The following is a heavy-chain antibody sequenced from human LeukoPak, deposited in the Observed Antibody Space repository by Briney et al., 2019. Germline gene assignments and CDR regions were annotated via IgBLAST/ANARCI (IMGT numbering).Heavy chain of an antibody. J-gene: IGHJ5*02. Sequence: SETLSLTCTVSGGSISSHYWSWIRQPPGKGLEWIGYIYYSGSTNYNPFLKSRVTISVDTSKNQFSLKLSSVTAADTAVYYCARDSDSSGYYYPDNWFDPWGQGTLVTVSS. CDR1: GGSISSHY. D-gene: IGHD3-22*01. V-gene: IGHV4-59*11. CDR3: ARDSDSSGYYYPDNWFDP. CDR2: IYYSGST.